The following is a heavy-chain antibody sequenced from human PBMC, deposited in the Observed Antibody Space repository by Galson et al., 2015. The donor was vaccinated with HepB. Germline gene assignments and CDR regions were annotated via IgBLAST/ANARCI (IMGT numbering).Heavy chain of an antibody. J-gene: IGHJ3*02. V-gene: IGHV3-53*04. Sequence: SLRLSCAASGFTVSSNYMSWVRQAPGKGLEWVSVIYSGGCTYYADSVKGRFTISRHNSKNTLYLQMNSLRAEDTAVYYCARVSSFWSGSGSYAFDIWGQGTMVTVSS. CDR3: ARVSSFWSGSGSYAFDI. D-gene: IGHD3-10*01. CDR1: GFTVSSNY. CDR2: IYSGGCT.